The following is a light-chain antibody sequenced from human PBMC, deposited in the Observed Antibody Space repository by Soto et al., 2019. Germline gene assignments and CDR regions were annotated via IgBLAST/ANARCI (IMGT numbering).Light chain of an antibody. CDR1: DSNIGSNA. J-gene: IGLJ2*01. Sequence: QSVLTQPPSVSEAPRQRVTISCSGSDSNIGSNAVNWYQHLPGKAPKLLIYYDNLLASGVSDRFSGSKSGTSASLAISGLHSADEADYYCAAWDGSLNGVVFGGGTQLTVL. CDR3: AAWDGSLNGVV. CDR2: YDN. V-gene: IGLV1-36*01.